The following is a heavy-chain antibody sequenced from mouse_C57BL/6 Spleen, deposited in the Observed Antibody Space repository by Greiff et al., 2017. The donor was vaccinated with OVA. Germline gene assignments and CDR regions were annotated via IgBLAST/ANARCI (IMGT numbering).Heavy chain of an antibody. V-gene: IGHV1-15*01. CDR2: IDPETGGT. CDR1: GYTFTDYE. CDR3: TRGGWDRRDFDY. D-gene: IGHD3-3*01. J-gene: IGHJ2*01. Sequence: QVQLQQSGAELVRPGASVTLSCKASGYTFTDYEMHWVKQTPVHGLEWIGAIDPETGGTAYNQKFKGKAILTADKSSSTACMELRSLTSEDSAVYYCTRGGWDRRDFDYWGQGTTLTVSS.